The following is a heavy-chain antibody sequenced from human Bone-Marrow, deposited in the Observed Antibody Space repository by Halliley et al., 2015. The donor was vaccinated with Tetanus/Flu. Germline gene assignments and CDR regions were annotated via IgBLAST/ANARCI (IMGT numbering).Heavy chain of an antibody. D-gene: IGHD1-26*01. V-gene: IGHV3-7*03. CDR2: IKQDGSGT. CDR3: ARGGRVGVTLYYY. Sequence: WVANIKQDGSGTYSVDSVKGRFTVSRDNGKNSLYLQINSLRAGDTAVYYCARGGRVGVTLYYYWGQGTLVTVSS. J-gene: IGHJ4*02.